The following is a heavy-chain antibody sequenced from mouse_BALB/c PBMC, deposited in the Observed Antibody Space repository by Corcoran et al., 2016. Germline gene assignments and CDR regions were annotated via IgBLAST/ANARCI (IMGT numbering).Heavy chain of an antibody. J-gene: IGHJ1*01. CDR3: AREGRRGYFDV. V-gene: IGHV1S136*01. CDR2: INPYNDGT. Sequence: EVQLQQSGPELVKPVASVKMSCKASGYTFTSYVMHWVKQKPGQGLEWIGYINPYNDGTKYNEKFKGKATLTSDKSSSTAYMELSSLTSEDSAVYYCAREGRRGYFDVWGAGTTVTVSS. CDR1: GYTFTSYV.